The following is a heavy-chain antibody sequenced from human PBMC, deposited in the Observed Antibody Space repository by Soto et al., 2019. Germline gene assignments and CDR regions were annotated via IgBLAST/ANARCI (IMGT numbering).Heavy chain of an antibody. CDR1: GVTCSGYG. CDR3: ARTYYDFWSGYYKYNYYSGMDF. V-gene: IGHV3-30*03. D-gene: IGHD3-3*01. CDR2: ISYYGSNK. Sequence: VESLRVSWAAAGVTCSGYGRRWVRQAPGKGLEWVAVISYYGSNKYYADSVKGRFTISRDNSRNTLYLQMNSLRAEDTAVYYCARTYYDFWSGYYKYNYYSGMDFRRNGTTVPVSS. J-gene: IGHJ6*04.